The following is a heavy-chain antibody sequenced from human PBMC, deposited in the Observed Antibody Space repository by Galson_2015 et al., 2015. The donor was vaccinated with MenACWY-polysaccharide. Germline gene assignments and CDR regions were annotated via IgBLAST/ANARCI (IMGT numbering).Heavy chain of an antibody. CDR3: AKYSTSSAGYFDH. D-gene: IGHD6-6*01. CDR2: IYPGDSDT. J-gene: IGHJ4*02. V-gene: IGHV5-51*03. Sequence: QSGAEVKKPGESLQISCKGSGYRFPSHWIGWVRQMPGKGLEWMGIIYPGDSDTRYSPSFRGQVTISADKSITTAYLYWSSLKASATAIYYCAKYSTSSAGYFDHSGQGSLVTVAS. CDR1: GYRFPSHW.